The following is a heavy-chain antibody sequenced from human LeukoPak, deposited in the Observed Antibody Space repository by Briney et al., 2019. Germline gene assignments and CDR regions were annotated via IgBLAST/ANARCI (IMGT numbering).Heavy chain of an antibody. CDR2: IYHSGST. CDR3: VRDTYYYNSDTSWSDVFDI. D-gene: IGHD3-22*01. CDR1: GGSISSSNW. V-gene: IGHV4-4*02. J-gene: IGHJ3*02. Sequence: SETLSLTCAVSGGSISSSNWWSWVRQPPGKGLEWIGVIYHSGSTNYNPSLKSRVAMSVDTSKNQFSLKLTSVTAADTAVYFCVRDTYYYNSDTSWSDVFDIWGQGTMVTVSS.